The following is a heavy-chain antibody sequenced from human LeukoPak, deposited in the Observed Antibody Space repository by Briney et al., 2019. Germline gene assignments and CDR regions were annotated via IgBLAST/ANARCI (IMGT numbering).Heavy chain of an antibody. D-gene: IGHD5-18*01. CDR2: IIPILGIA. V-gene: IGHV1-69*04. J-gene: IGHJ4*02. Sequence: VASVKVSCKASGYTFTRYAITWVRQAPGQGLEWMGRIIPILGIANYAQKFQGRVTITADKSTSTAYMELSSLRSEDTAVYYCASREAAMVHPKTDYFDYWGQGTLVTVSS. CDR3: ASREAAMVHPKTDYFDY. CDR1: GYTFTRYA.